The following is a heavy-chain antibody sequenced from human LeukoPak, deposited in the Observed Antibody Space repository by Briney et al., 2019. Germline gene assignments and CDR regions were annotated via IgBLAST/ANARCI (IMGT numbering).Heavy chain of an antibody. CDR1: GGSISSSSYY. D-gene: IGHD2-2*01. CDR2: IYYSGST. J-gene: IGHJ4*02. V-gene: IGHV4-39*07. Sequence: SETLSLTCTVSGGSISSSSYYWGWIRQTPGKGLEWIGSIYYSGSTYYTPSLKSRVTISVDTSKNQFSLKLSSVTAADTAVYYCARDLDIVVVPAAIGYWGQGTLVTVSS. CDR3: ARDLDIVVVPAAIGY.